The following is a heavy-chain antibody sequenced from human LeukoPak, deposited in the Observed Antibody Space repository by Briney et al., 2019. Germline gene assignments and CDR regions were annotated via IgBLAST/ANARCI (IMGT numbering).Heavy chain of an antibody. Sequence: ASVKVSCKASGYTFTSYDINWVRQAAGQGLEWMGWMNPNSGNAGYAQKFQGRVTLSTNTSISTAYMELSSLTSEDTAVYYCAKCPWTSSSYYFDSWGQGTLVTVSS. CDR1: GYTFTSYD. CDR3: AKCPWTSSSYYFDS. D-gene: IGHD2-2*01. CDR2: MNPNSGNA. V-gene: IGHV1-8*01. J-gene: IGHJ4*02.